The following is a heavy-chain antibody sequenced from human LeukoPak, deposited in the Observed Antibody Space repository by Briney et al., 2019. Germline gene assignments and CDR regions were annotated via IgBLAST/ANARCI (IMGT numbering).Heavy chain of an antibody. CDR2: IIPILGIA. Sequence: GSSVKVSCKASGGTFSSYAISWVRQAPGQGLEWTGRIIPILGIANYAQKFQGRVTITADKSTSTAYMELSSLRSEDTAVYYCGRGRGLDGLPYYCYGMDVWGQGTTVTVSS. CDR3: GRGRGLDGLPYYCYGMDV. CDR1: GGTFSSYA. D-gene: IGHD3-10*01. V-gene: IGHV1-69*04. J-gene: IGHJ6*02.